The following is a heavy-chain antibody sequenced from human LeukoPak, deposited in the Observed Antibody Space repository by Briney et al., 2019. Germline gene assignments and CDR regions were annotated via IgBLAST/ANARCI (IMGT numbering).Heavy chain of an antibody. Sequence: ASVKVSCKASGYTFTSYGISWVRQAPGQGLEWMGWISAYNGITNYAQKLQGRVTMTTDTSTSTAYMELRSLRFDDTAVYYCARDLEALGYSYGKPDFDYWGQGTLVTVSS. CDR2: ISAYNGIT. D-gene: IGHD5-18*01. CDR3: ARDLEALGYSYGKPDFDY. V-gene: IGHV1-18*01. CDR1: GYTFTSYG. J-gene: IGHJ4*02.